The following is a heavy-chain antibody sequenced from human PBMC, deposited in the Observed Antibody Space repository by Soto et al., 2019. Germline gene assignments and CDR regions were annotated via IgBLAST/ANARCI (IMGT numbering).Heavy chain of an antibody. D-gene: IGHD6-19*01. CDR1: GFTFSSYG. V-gene: IGHV3-33*01. CDR2: IWYDGSNK. Sequence: QVQLVESGGGVVQPGRSLRLSCAASGFTFSSYGMHWVRQAPGKGLEWVAVIWYDGSNKYYADSVKGRFTISRDNSKNTLYLQMNSLRAEDTAVYYCARDRVAGDYYYYYMDVWGKGTTVTVSS. J-gene: IGHJ6*03. CDR3: ARDRVAGDYYYYYMDV.